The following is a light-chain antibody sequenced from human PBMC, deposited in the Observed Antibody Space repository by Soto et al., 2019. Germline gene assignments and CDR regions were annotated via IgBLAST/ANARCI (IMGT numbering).Light chain of an antibody. J-gene: IGLJ1*01. CDR2: RDS. CDR1: NIGSKN. V-gene: IGLV3-9*01. CDR3: QVWDSSTEV. Sequence: SYELTQPLSVSVALGQTARITCGGNNIGSKNVHWYQQKPGQAPVLVIYRDSNXPSGIPERFXXXXXXNTAXXTXXRAQAGDEADYYCQVWDSSTEVFGTGTKLTVL.